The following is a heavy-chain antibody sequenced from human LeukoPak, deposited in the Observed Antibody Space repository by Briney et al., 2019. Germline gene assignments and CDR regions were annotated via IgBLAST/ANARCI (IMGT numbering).Heavy chain of an antibody. J-gene: IGHJ6*03. Sequence: SETLSLTCTVSGGSISSYYWSWIRQPPGKGLEWIGYIYYSGSTNYDPSLKSRVTISVDTSKNQFSLKLSSVTAADTAVYYCARMGVYYYDYYMDVWGKGTTVTVSS. CDR1: GGSISSYY. D-gene: IGHD2-8*01. CDR2: IYYSGST. CDR3: ARMGVYYYDYYMDV. V-gene: IGHV4-59*01.